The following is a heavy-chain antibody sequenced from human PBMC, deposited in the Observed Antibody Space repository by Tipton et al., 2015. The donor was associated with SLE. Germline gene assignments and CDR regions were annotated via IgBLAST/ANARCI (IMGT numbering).Heavy chain of an antibody. CDR3: ARQGTGLSYD. D-gene: IGHD1-1*01. CDR2: IYYSGST. J-gene: IGHJ4*02. Sequence: TLSLTCAVYGGSVSSYYWGWIRQPPGKGLEWIGSIYYSGSTYYNPSLKSRVTISVDTSKNQFSLKLSSVTAADTAVYYCARQGTGLSYDWGQGTLVTVSS. V-gene: IGHV4-39*07. CDR1: GGSVSSYY.